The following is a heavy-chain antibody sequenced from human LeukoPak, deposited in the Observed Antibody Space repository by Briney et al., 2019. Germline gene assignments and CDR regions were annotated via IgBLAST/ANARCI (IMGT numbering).Heavy chain of an antibody. J-gene: IGHJ4*02. CDR2: IYYSGST. V-gene: IGHV4-39*02. Sequence: SETLSLTCTVSGGSISSTTYYWGWVRQPPGKGLEWIGCIYYSGSTYYIPSLKSRVTISLHTSKNQFSLKLSSVTAADTAVYYCAREGGFYRPLDYSGQGTLVTVSS. CDR3: AREGGFYRPLDY. D-gene: IGHD6-25*01. CDR1: GGSISSTTYY.